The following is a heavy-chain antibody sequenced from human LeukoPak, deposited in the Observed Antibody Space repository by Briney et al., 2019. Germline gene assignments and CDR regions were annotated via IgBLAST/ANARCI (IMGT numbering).Heavy chain of an antibody. J-gene: IGHJ4*02. V-gene: IGHV1-3*01. D-gene: IGHD6-19*01. Sequence: ASVKVSCKASGYTFTSYAMHWVRQAPGQRLEWMGWINAGNGNTKYSQKFQGRVTITRDTSASTAYMELSSLGSEDTAVYYCARTAVANLYYFDYWGQGTLVTVSS. CDR2: INAGNGNT. CDR3: ARTAVANLYYFDY. CDR1: GYTFTSYA.